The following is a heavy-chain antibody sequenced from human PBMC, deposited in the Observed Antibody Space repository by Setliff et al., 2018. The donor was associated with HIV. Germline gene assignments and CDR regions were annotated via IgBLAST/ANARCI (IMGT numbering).Heavy chain of an antibody. D-gene: IGHD1-7*01. Sequence: ASVKVSCKASGYTFTDYYIHWVRQAPGQGLEWMGRINPKSGGTNYVQKFQGRVTMTRDTSINTAYLELSRLRSDDTAVYYCAKDRTGTGITLHVWGKGTTVTVSS. J-gene: IGHJ6*04. V-gene: IGHV1-2*06. CDR2: INPKSGGT. CDR1: GYTFTDYY. CDR3: AKDRTGTGITLHV.